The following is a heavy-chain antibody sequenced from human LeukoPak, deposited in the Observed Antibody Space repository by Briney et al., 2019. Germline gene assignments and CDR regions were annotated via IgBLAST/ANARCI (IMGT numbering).Heavy chain of an antibody. Sequence: ASVKVSCKASGYTFTSYGISWVRQAPRQGLEWLGWVSAYNAHTTYAQTFQARVTITTDTPTSTVYMELRSLRSDDAAVCYCGRHDGGSGWPWLGIDYWGQGTLVTVSS. V-gene: IGHV1-18*01. CDR2: VSAYNAHT. CDR3: GRHDGGSGWPWLGIDY. D-gene: IGHD6-25*01. CDR1: GYTFTSYG. J-gene: IGHJ4*02.